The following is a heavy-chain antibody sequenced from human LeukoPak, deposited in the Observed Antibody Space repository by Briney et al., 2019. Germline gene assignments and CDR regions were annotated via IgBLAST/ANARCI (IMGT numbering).Heavy chain of an antibody. J-gene: IGHJ4*02. CDR3: ARDSVRYYDILTGYYLLDY. V-gene: IGHV1-18*01. Sequence: GASVKVSCKASGYTFSSYGISWVRQAPGQGLEWMGWISAYNGNTNYAQKLQGRVTMTTDTSTSTAYMELRSLRSDDTAVYYCARDSVRYYDILTGYYLLDYWGQGTLVTVSS. CDR1: GYTFSSYG. CDR2: ISAYNGNT. D-gene: IGHD3-9*01.